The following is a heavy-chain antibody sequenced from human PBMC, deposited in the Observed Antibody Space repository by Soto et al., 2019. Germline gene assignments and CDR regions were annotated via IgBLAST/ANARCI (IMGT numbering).Heavy chain of an antibody. Sequence: ASVKVSCKASGGTFSSYAISWVRQAPGQGLEWMGGIIPIFGTANYAQKFQGRVTITADESTSTAYMELSSLRSEDTAVYYCARRFSVVVPAAREDYYYGMDVWGQGTTVTVSS. J-gene: IGHJ6*02. D-gene: IGHD2-2*01. V-gene: IGHV1-69*13. CDR2: IIPIFGTA. CDR3: ARRFSVVVPAAREDYYYGMDV. CDR1: GGTFSSYA.